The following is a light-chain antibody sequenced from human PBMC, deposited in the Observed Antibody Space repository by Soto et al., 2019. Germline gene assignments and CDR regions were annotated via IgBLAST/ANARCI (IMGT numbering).Light chain of an antibody. CDR2: QDM. V-gene: IGLV3-1*01. J-gene: IGLJ2*01. Sequence: SYELTQPPSVSVSPGQTASIPCSGDKLGDKYACWYQQKPGQSPVLVIYQDMKRPSGIPERFSGSNSGNTATLTISGTQAMDEADYYCQAWDSSTVVFGGGTKLTVL. CDR3: QAWDSSTVV. CDR1: KLGDKY.